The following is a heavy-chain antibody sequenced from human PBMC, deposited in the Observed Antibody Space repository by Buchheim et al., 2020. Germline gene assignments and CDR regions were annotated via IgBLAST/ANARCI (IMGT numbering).Heavy chain of an antibody. Sequence: EVQLVESGGDLVQPGGSLRLSCAASGFTFSSSWMHWVRQVPGKGLVWVSRINPDGSTRDYADSVKGRFTISRDNAKNTLSLQMNSLRAEDTAVYFCTSRYCSGARCYNYWGQGTL. D-gene: IGHD2-2*02. CDR3: TSRYCSGARCYNY. CDR1: GFTFSSSW. V-gene: IGHV3-74*01. CDR2: INPDGSTR. J-gene: IGHJ4*02.